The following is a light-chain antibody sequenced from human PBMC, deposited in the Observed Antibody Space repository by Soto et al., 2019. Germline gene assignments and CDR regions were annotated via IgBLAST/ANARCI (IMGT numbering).Light chain of an antibody. J-gene: IGLJ1*01. CDR1: SSNIGDNY. CDR2: DND. CDR3: VTGDDRMDSNYV. V-gene: IGLV1-51*01. Sequence: QSVLTQPPSVSAAPGQQVTISCSGSSSNIGDNYVSWYQHLPGTAPKLVVYDNDRRPSGIPGRFSGSKSGTSATLFITGLQTVAEAYYYCVTGDDRMDSNYVFRTVTKLTV.